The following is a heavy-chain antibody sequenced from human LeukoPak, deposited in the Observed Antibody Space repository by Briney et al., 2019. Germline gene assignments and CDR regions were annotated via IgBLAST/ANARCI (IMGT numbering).Heavy chain of an antibody. CDR3: ARGVAIIGWDYYYMDV. CDR1: GGSISSYY. CDR2: IYYSGST. V-gene: IGHV4-59*01. Sequence: SETLSLTCTVSGGSISSYYWSWIRQPPGKGLEGSGYIYYSGSTNYNPSLKSRVTISVDTSKNQFSLKLSSVTAADTAVYYCARGVAIIGWDYYYMDVWGKGTTVTVSS. J-gene: IGHJ6*03. D-gene: IGHD2-21*01.